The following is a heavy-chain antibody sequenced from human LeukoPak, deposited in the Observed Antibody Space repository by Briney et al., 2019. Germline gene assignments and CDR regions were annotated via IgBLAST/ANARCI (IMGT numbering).Heavy chain of an antibody. J-gene: IGHJ6*03. D-gene: IGHD6-19*01. Sequence: ASVKVSCKASGYTFSSDGMSLVRQAPGQGLEWMGWISAYNGNTNYAQKLQGRVTMTTDTSTSTAYMELRSLRSDDTAVYYCASSGDYYYFMDVWGKGTTVTVSS. V-gene: IGHV1-18*01. CDR2: ISAYNGNT. CDR1: GYTFSSDG. CDR3: ASSGDYYYFMDV.